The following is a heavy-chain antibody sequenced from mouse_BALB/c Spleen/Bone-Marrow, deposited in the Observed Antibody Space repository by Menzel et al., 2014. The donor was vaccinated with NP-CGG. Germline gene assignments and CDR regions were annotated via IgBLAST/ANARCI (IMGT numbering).Heavy chain of an antibody. Sequence: VKLVESGPGLVQPSQSLSITCTVSGFSLTSYGVHWVRQSPGKGLEWLGVIWSGGSTDYNAAFISKLSTSKDNSKSQVFFKMNSLQANDTAIYYCARNGGAYYRYYYAMDYWGQGTSVTVSS. CDR3: ARNGGAYYRYYYAMDY. J-gene: IGHJ4*01. D-gene: IGHD2-14*01. CDR1: GFSLTSYG. V-gene: IGHV2-2*02. CDR2: IWSGGST.